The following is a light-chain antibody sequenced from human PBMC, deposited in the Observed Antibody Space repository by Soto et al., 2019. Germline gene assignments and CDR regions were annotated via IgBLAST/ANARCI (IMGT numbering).Light chain of an antibody. CDR2: EGS. J-gene: IGLJ1*01. CDR1: SSDIGSYKF. Sequence: QSVLTQPASVSGSPGQSITISCTGSSSDIGSYKFVSWYLQHPGKAPTLIIYEGSERPSGVSDRFSGSKSGNTASLTISGLQAEDEADYFCCSYAGGSNVFGAGTKLTVL. CDR3: CSYAGGSNV. V-gene: IGLV2-23*03.